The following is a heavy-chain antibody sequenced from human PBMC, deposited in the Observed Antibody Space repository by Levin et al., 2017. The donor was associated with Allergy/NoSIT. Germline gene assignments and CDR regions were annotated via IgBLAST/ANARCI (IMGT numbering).Heavy chain of an antibody. CDR2: ISWNSGSI. CDR3: AKDISSGSYSGSDFDY. Sequence: SLKISCAASGFTFDDYAMHWVRQAPGKGLEWVSGISWNSGSIGYADSVKGRFTISRDNAKNSLYLQMNSLRAEDTALYYCAKDISSGSYSGSDFDYWGQGTLVTVSS. J-gene: IGHJ4*02. D-gene: IGHD1-26*01. V-gene: IGHV3-9*01. CDR1: GFTFDDYA.